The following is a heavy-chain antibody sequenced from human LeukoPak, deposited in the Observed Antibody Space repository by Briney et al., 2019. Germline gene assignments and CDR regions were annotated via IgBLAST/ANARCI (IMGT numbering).Heavy chain of an antibody. Sequence: PSETLSLTCTVSGYSISSGYYWVWIRQPPGKGLEWIGSIYHSGSTYYNPSLKSRVTISVDTSKNQFSLKLSSVTAADTAVYYCARVPGRYCSSTSCYLARDWGQGTLVTVSS. D-gene: IGHD2-2*01. J-gene: IGHJ4*02. CDR3: ARVPGRYCSSTSCYLARD. CDR1: GYSISSGYY. CDR2: IYHSGST. V-gene: IGHV4-38-2*02.